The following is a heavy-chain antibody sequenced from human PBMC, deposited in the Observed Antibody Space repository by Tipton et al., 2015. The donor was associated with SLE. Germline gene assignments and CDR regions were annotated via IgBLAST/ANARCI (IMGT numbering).Heavy chain of an antibody. CDR3: AKDTSGGEVYYYGMDV. CDR1: GFTFSSYA. J-gene: IGHJ6*02. D-gene: IGHD2-2*01. Sequence: SLRLSCAASGFTFSSYAMHWVRQAPGKGLEWVAVISYDGSNKYYADSVKGRFTISRDNSKNSLYLQMNSLRTEDTALYYCAKDTSGGEVYYYGMDVWGQGTTVTVSS. V-gene: IGHV3-30*04. CDR2: ISYDGSNK.